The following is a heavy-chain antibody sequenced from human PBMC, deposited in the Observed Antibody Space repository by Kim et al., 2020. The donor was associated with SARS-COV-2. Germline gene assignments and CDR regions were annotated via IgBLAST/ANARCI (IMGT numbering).Heavy chain of an antibody. D-gene: IGHD3-10*01. J-gene: IGHJ5*02. V-gene: IGHV3-30*04. Sequence: GGSLRLSCAASGFTFSSYAMHWVRQAPGKGLEWVAVISYDGSNKYYADSVKGRFTISRDNSKNTLYLQMNSLRAEDTAVYYCASGADYYGSGSYEDWFDPWGQGTLVTVSS. CDR2: ISYDGSNK. CDR3: ASGADYYGSGSYEDWFDP. CDR1: GFTFSSYA.